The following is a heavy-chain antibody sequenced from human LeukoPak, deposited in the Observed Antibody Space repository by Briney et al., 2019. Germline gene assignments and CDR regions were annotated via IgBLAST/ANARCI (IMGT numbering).Heavy chain of an antibody. CDR1: GFVVSIFN. D-gene: IGHD3-16*01. J-gene: IGHJ4*02. Sequence: GGSLRISCSASGFVVSIFNIYWVRLAPRKGPEYVLTISGSGNGFSIYYADSVKGRFTISRDDSKSTLYLQMNGLRSEDTAVYYCVKDFGRVRGTPDSWGQGTLVTVSS. V-gene: IGHV3-64D*06. CDR3: VKDFGRVRGTPDS. CDR2: ISGSGNGFSI.